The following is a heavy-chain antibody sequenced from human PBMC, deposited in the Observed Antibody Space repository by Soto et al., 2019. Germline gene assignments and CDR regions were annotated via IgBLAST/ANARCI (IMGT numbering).Heavy chain of an antibody. Sequence: QVQLVQSGAEVRKPGASVKVSCTTSGYTFTDYDINWVRQAPGQGLEWVGRMNPNSGRTDYAHKLEGIVTMTRDISISTAAMELSSLGYDDTAVYFCATWGRNGGDTGSFWGQGTLVTVSS. J-gene: IGHJ4*02. CDR3: ATWGRNGGDTGSF. V-gene: IGHV1-8*02. D-gene: IGHD3-9*01. CDR1: GYTFTDYD. CDR2: MNPNSGRT.